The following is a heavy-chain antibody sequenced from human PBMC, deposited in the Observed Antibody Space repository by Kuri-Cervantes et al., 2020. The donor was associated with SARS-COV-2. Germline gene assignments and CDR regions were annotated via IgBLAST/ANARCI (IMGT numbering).Heavy chain of an antibody. CDR3: ARDALYYDILTGLSSNAFDI. CDR1: GFTFSGYE. J-gene: IGHJ3*02. V-gene: IGHV3-21*01. CDR2: ISSSSSYI. D-gene: IGHD3-9*01. Sequence: GGSLRLSCAASGFTFSGYEMNWVRQAPGKGLEWVSSISSSSSYIYYADSVKGRFTISRDNAKNSLYLQMNSLRAEDTAVYYCARDALYYDILTGLSSNAFDIWGQGTMVTVSS.